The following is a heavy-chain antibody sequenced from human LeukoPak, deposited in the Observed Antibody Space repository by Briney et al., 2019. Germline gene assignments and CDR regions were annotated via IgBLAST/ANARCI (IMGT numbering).Heavy chain of an antibody. CDR1: GYTFTGYY. D-gene: IGHD1-1*01. Sequence: ASAKVSCKASGYTFTGYYMYWVRQAPGQGLEWMGWINPNSGGTNYAQKFQGRVTMTRDMSTSTVDMELSSLTSKDTAVYYCARGPSDDGYFDYWGQGTLVTVSS. CDR3: ARGPSDDGYFDY. V-gene: IGHV1-2*02. CDR2: INPNSGGT. J-gene: IGHJ4*02.